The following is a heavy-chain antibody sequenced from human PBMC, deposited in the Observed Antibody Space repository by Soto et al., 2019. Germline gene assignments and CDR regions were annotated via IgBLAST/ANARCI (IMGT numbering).Heavy chain of an antibody. Sequence: QVTLKESGPVLVKPTETLTLRCTVSGLSITDSEMGVSLIRQTPVQPLEWLAHIDSSGEKSYRTFLKSRLAISKYTSKSQIVLTITNMDPADTATYYCARRHLAVAVSPWFDPWGQGIPGTVSS. D-gene: IGHD6-19*01. J-gene: IGHJ5*02. V-gene: IGHV2-26*01. CDR2: IDSSGEK. CDR1: GLSITDSEMG. CDR3: ARRHLAVAVSPWFDP.